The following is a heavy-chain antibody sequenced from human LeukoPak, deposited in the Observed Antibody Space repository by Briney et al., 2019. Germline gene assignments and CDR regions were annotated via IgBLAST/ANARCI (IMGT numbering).Heavy chain of an antibody. CDR1: GFTFSKYA. V-gene: IGHV3-23*01. D-gene: IGHD1-1*01. CDR3: AKVVGTGTTPTDY. Sequence: PGGSLRLSCAASGFTFSKYAMTSVRQAPGKGLEWGSVISGSGRNTDYADSVKGRFTISRDHSKNTVSLQMNSLRAEDTAVYYCAKVVGTGTTPTDYWGQGTLVTVSS. CDR2: ISGSGRNT. J-gene: IGHJ4*02.